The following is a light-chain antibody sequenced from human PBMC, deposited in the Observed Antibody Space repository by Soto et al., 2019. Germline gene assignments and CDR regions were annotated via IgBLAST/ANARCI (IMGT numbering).Light chain of an antibody. CDR2: GAS. J-gene: IGKJ2*01. CDR3: QQYGSSSYT. CDR1: QSVSSTY. Sequence: EIVLTQSPGTLSLSPGERATLSCRASQSVSSTYLAWYQQNPGQAPRLLIYGASSRATGIPDRFSGSGSGTDFTLTSSRLEPADFAVYFCQQYGSSSYTFGQGTKLEIK. V-gene: IGKV3-20*01.